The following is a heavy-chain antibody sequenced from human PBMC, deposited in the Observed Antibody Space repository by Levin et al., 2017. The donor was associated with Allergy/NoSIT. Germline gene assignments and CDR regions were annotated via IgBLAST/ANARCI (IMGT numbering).Heavy chain of an antibody. V-gene: IGHV4-39*01. CDR2: IYYSGST. CDR1: GGSIRSSSYY. CDR3: ARLPVVAATNQNDAFDI. J-gene: IGHJ3*02. D-gene: IGHD2-15*01. Sequence: SQTLSLPCTVSGGSIRSSSYYWGWIRQPPGKGLEWIGSIYYSGSTYYNPSLKSRVTISVDTSKNQFSLKLSSVTAADTAVYYCARLPVVAATNQNDAFDIWGQGTMVTVSS.